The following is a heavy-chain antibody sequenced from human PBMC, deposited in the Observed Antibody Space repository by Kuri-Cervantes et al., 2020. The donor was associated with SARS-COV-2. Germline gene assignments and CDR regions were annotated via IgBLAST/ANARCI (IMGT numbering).Heavy chain of an antibody. J-gene: IGHJ6*02. V-gene: IGHV1-24*01. Sequence: ASVKVSCKVSGYTLTELSMHWVRQAPGKGLEWMGGFDPEDGETIYAQKFQGRVTMTEDTSTDTAYMELSSLRSEDTAVYYCATWPGWYGNYYYGMDVWGQGTTVTVSS. CDR3: ATWPGWYGNYYYGMDV. CDR1: GYTLTELS. D-gene: IGHD6-19*01. CDR2: FDPEDGET.